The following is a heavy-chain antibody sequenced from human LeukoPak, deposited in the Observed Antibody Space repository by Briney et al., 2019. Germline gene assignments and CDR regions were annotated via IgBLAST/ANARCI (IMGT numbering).Heavy chain of an antibody. D-gene: IGHD2-2*01. Sequence: PGGSLRLSCAASGFTFSSHGMNWVRQAPGKGLEWVSGISPSGGITYYTDSVKGRFTISRDNSKNTVSLQMNSLRAEDTAVYYCARVQRKYQLPRLNDYDYMDVWGKGTTVTISS. CDR2: ISPSGGIT. CDR3: ARVQRKYQLPRLNDYDYMDV. J-gene: IGHJ6*03. CDR1: GFTFSSHG. V-gene: IGHV3-23*01.